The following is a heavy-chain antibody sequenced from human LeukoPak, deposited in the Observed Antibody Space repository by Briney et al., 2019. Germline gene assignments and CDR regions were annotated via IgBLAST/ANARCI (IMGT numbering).Heavy chain of an antibody. J-gene: IGHJ6*03. CDR1: GGSISSYY. Sequence: SETLSLTCTASGGSISSYYWSWIRQPPGKGLEWIGYIYYSGSTNYNPSLKSRVTISVDTSKNQFSLKLSSVTAADTAVYYCARAPHYYDSSGYLSYYYMDVWGKGTTVTVSS. D-gene: IGHD3-22*01. V-gene: IGHV4-59*01. CDR3: ARAPHYYDSSGYLSYYYMDV. CDR2: IYYSGST.